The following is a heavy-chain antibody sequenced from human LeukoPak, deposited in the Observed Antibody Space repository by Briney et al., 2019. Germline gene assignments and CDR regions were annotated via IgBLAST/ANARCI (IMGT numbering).Heavy chain of an antibody. V-gene: IGHV3-15*07. Sequence: PGGSLRLSCGASGFTFSSYGMHWVRQAPGKGLEWVGRIKSKTDGGTTDYAAPVKGRFTISRDDSKNTLYLQMNSLKTEDTAVYYCTTSPGIAAAGTGEEYFQHWGQGTLVTVSS. D-gene: IGHD6-13*01. CDR3: TTSPGIAAAGTGEEYFQH. J-gene: IGHJ1*01. CDR2: IKSKTDGGTT. CDR1: GFTFSSYG.